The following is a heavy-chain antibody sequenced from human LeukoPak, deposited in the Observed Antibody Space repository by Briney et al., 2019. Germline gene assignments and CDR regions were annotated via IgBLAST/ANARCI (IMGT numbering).Heavy chain of an antibody. CDR1: GFTFSSFG. Sequence: SGGSLRLSCAASGFTFSSFGMNWVRQAPGKGLEWVSSISSGTGYIYYADSVKGRFTISRDNAKTSLYLQMNSLRAEDTATYYCARATRWFDYWGQGTLVTVSS. J-gene: IGHJ4*02. CDR3: ARATRWFDY. V-gene: IGHV3-21*01. D-gene: IGHD2-2*01. CDR2: ISSGTGYI.